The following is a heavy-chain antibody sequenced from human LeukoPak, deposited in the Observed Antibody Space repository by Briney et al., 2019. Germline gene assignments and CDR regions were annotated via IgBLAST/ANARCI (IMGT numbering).Heavy chain of an antibody. CDR3: ARTLALYGSGSFFDF. D-gene: IGHD3-10*01. Sequence: GGSLRLSCAASGITFSTSGTHWVRQAPGKGLEWVAVISYDGSIKYYADSLKGRFTISRDNSKNTLYLQMNSLRAEDTAVYYCARTLALYGSGSFFDFWGQGTLVTVSS. J-gene: IGHJ4*02. CDR2: ISYDGSIK. V-gene: IGHV3-30*19. CDR1: GITFSTSG.